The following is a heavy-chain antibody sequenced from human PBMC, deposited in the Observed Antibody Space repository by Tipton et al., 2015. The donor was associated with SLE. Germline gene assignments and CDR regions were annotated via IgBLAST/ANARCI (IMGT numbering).Heavy chain of an antibody. V-gene: IGHV3-30*04. CDR2: ISYDESNK. D-gene: IGHD2-15*01. Sequence: SLRLSCAASGFTFSSYAMHWVRQAPGKGLEWVAVISYDESNKYYADSVKGRFTISRDNSKNTLYLQMNSLRAEDTAVYYCARALLPAYGMDVWGQGTTVTVSS. CDR1: GFTFSSYA. J-gene: IGHJ6*02. CDR3: ARALLPAYGMDV.